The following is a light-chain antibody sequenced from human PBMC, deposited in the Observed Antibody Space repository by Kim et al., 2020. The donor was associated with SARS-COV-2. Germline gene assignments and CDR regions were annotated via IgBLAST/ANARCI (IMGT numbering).Light chain of an antibody. CDR2: SND. CDR1: RPNTGKNT. V-gene: IGLV1-44*01. Sequence: GHRVTLSCSGSRPNTGKNTVNWYQQPPGTAPKLLIYSNDQRPSGVPDRFSGSKSGTSASLAISGLQSDDEADYYCGVWDDSLDGYVFGSGTKVTVL. J-gene: IGLJ1*01. CDR3: GVWDDSLDGYV.